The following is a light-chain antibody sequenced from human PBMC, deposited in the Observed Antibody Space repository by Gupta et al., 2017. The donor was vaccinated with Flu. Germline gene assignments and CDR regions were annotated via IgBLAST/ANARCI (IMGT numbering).Light chain of an antibody. CDR1: QSVRSY. CDR2: DAS. V-gene: IGKV3-11*01. Sequence: EIVLTQSPATLSLSPGERATLSCSASQSVRSYLAWYQQKPGQAPRLLIYDASNRATGIPARFSSSGSGTDFTLTISSLEPEDFAVYYCQQRSNWPTFGGGTKVEIK. J-gene: IGKJ4*01. CDR3: QQRSNWPT.